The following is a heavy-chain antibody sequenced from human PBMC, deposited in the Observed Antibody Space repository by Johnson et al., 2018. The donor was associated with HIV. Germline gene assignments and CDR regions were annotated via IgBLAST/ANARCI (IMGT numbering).Heavy chain of an antibody. CDR3: AKVAVATAAGGVALDI. CDR2: IWFAGNNK. V-gene: IGHV3-33*06. CDR1: GFTFSNYG. Sequence: QMQLVESGGGVVQPGRSLRLSCAASGFTFSNYGMHWVRQAPGKGLEWVAVIWFAGNNKHYSDSVKGRFTISRDNSNNILYLQMNSLRVEDTAVYYCAKVAVATAAGGVALDIWGPGTMVTVS. J-gene: IGHJ3*02. D-gene: IGHD6-13*01.